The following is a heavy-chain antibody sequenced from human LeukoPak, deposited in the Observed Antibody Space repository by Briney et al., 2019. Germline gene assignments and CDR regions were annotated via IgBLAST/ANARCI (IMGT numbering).Heavy chain of an antibody. Sequence: NASETLSLTCTTSGGSISSSIYNWGWIRQSPGKGLEWIGSIYYTGITNYNPSLKSRVTISVDTSKNQFSLRLSSVTAADTSVYYCARERDYYDSSGDNWFDPWGQGTLVTVSS. CDR1: GGSISSSIYN. D-gene: IGHD3-22*01. CDR3: ARERDYYDSSGDNWFDP. V-gene: IGHV4-39*02. J-gene: IGHJ5*02. CDR2: IYYTGIT.